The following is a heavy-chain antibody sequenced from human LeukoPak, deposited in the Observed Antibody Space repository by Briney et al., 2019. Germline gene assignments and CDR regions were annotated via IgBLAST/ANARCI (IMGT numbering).Heavy chain of an antibody. Sequence: GRSLRLSCAASGFTFSSYVMHWVRQAPGKGLEWVALISYDGRNKYYADSVKGRFTISRDNSKNTLSLQMNSLRAEDTAVYYYAKDRDLNFDYWGQGTLVTVSS. J-gene: IGHJ4*02. CDR2: ISYDGRNK. D-gene: IGHD3-10*01. CDR3: AKDRDLNFDY. CDR1: GFTFSSYV. V-gene: IGHV3-30*18.